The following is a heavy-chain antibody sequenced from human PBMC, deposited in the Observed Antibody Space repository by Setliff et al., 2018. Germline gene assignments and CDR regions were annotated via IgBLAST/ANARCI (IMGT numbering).Heavy chain of an antibody. V-gene: IGHV3-73*01. CDR3: TFARDGYDVFDI. CDR1: GFTFSGSA. D-gene: IGHD5-18*01. J-gene: IGHJ3*02. CDR2: IRRNADNRAP. Sequence: PGGSLRLSCAASGFTFSGSAVHWVRQASGKGLEWVGRIRRNADNRAPIYAASVKGRFTISRDDSKNTAYLQMNSLKTEDTAVYYCTFARDGYDVFDIWGQGTMVT.